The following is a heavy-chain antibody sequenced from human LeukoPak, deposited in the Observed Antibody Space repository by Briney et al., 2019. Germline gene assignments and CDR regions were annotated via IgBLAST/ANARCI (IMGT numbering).Heavy chain of an antibody. Sequence: PGGSLRLSCAASGFTFSSYAMSWVRQAPGQGLEWVSSISGSDGTTYYADSVKGRFTISRDNSKNTLSLQINSLRAEDTAIYYCAKYYYGSGSFSFDHWGQGTLVTVSS. CDR1: GFTFSSYA. J-gene: IGHJ4*02. CDR3: AKYYYGSGSFSFDH. V-gene: IGHV3-23*01. CDR2: ISGSDGTT. D-gene: IGHD3-10*01.